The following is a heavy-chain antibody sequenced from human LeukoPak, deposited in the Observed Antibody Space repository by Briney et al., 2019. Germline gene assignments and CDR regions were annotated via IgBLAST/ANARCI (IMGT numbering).Heavy chain of an antibody. Sequence: GGSLRLSCAASGFTFSSYAMHWVRQAPGKGLEWVAVISYDGSNKYYADSVKGRFTISRDNSKNTLYLQMNSLRAEDTAVYYCVNHRSYYFDYWGQGALVTVSS. J-gene: IGHJ4*02. CDR2: ISYDGSNK. CDR3: VNHRSYYFDY. CDR1: GFTFSSYA. D-gene: IGHD1-26*01. V-gene: IGHV3-30-3*01.